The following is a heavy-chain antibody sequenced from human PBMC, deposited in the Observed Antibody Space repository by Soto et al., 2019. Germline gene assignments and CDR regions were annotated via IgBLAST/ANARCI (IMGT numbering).Heavy chain of an antibody. CDR1: GFTFSDHY. CDR3: PRVRLGSSRASDY. D-gene: IGHD6-13*01. V-gene: IGHV3-72*01. Sequence: EVQLVESGGGLVQPEGSLRLSCAASGFTFSDHYMDWVRQAPGKGLEWVGRIKNKANSYTTEYVAPVKGRFIISRDDSKNSVFRQKNRLKTDDTAVYYCPRVRLGSSRASDYWGQVILVTVSS. J-gene: IGHJ4*02. CDR2: IKNKANSYTT.